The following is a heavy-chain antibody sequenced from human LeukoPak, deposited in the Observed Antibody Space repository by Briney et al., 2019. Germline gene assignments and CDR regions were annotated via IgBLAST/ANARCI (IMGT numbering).Heavy chain of an antibody. J-gene: IGHJ4*02. CDR3: ARDGYYYDSSGYYPFDY. CDR1: GGSISSYY. D-gene: IGHD3-22*01. CDR2: IYTSGST. Sequence: SETLSLTCTVSGGSISSYYWSWIRQPAGKGLEWIGRIYTSGSTNYNPSLKSRVTMSVDTSKNQFSLKLSSVTAADTAVYYCARDGYYYDSSGYYPFDYWGQGTLVTVSS. V-gene: IGHV4-4*07.